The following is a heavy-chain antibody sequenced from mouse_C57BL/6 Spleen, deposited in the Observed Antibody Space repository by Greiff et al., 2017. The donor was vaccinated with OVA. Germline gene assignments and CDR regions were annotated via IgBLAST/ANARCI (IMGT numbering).Heavy chain of an antibody. D-gene: IGHD2-5*01. CDR1: GFTFSSYA. J-gene: IGHJ2*01. CDR3: AREGSNYDFDY. V-gene: IGHV5-4*01. Sequence: EVKLVESGGGLVKPGGSLKLSCAASGFTFSSYAMSWVRQTPEKRLEWVATISDGGSYTYYPDNVKGRFTISRDNAKNNLYLQMSHLKSEDTAMYYCAREGSNYDFDYWGQGTTLTVSS. CDR2: ISDGGSYT.